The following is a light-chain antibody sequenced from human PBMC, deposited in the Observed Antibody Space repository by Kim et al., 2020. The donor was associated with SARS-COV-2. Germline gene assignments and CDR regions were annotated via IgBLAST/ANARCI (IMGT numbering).Light chain of an antibody. Sequence: SITISCTGTSRDVGSYNLVSWYQQHPGKAPKLMIYEVSKRPSGVSNRFSGSKSGNTASLTISGLQAEDEADYYCCSYAGSSTHVVFGGGTQLTAL. CDR2: EVS. CDR3: CSYAGSSTHVV. J-gene: IGLJ2*01. V-gene: IGLV2-23*02. CDR1: SRDVGSYNL.